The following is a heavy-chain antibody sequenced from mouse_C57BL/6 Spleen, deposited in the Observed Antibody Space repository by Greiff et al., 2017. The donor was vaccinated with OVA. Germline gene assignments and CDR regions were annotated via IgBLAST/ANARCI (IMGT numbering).Heavy chain of an antibody. Sequence: QVQLQQPGAELVKPGASVKVSCKASGYTFTSYWMHWVKQRPGQGLEWIGRIHPSDSDTNYNHKFKGKATLTVDKSSSTAYMQLSSLTSADSAVFYCARESAVVANWYFDVWGTGTTVTVSS. V-gene: IGHV1-74*01. CDR2: IHPSDSDT. CDR1: GYTFTSYW. D-gene: IGHD1-1*01. CDR3: ARESAVVANWYFDV. J-gene: IGHJ1*03.